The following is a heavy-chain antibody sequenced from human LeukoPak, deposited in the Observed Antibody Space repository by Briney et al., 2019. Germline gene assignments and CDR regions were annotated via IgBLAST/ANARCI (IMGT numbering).Heavy chain of an antibody. Sequence: PGGSLRLSCAASGFTFSSYSMNWVRQAPGKGLEWVSSISISSSYIYYADSVKGRFTIYRDNAKNSLYLQMNSLRAEDTAVYYCARDPYYYGSGSHLGYYYYGMDVWGKGTTVTVSS. CDR1: GFTFSSYS. J-gene: IGHJ6*04. CDR3: ARDPYYYGSGSHLGYYYYGMDV. V-gene: IGHV3-21*01. D-gene: IGHD3-10*01. CDR2: ISISSSYI.